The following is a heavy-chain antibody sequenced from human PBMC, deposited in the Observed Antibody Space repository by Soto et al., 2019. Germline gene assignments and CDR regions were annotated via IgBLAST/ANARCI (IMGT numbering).Heavy chain of an antibody. V-gene: IGHV4-31*03. J-gene: IGHJ6*02. Sequence: QAQLQESGPGLVKPSQTLSLTCTVSGGSISSGGYYWSWIRQHPGKGLEWIGYIYYSGSTYYNPSFKSRVTISVDTSKNQFSLKLSSVTAADTTVYYCARDRTYYYGSGSYYSDGMDVWGQGTTVTVSS. CDR2: IYYSGST. CDR3: ARDRTYYYGSGSYYSDGMDV. CDR1: GGSISSGGYY. D-gene: IGHD3-10*01.